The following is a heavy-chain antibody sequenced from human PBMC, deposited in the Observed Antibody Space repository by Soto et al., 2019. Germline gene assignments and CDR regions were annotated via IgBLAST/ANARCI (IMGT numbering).Heavy chain of an antibody. D-gene: IGHD2-21*01. CDR3: ARTVVRGIESFDS. J-gene: IGHJ4*02. Sequence: WGSLRLSCAVSGVTFSSYGWSWVRKGQGKGRGWVGNIKQDGSERYYVDSVKGRFAVSRVNANSSWYWQMNSLGSEATAVYYWARTVVRGIESFDSWGKGPLV. CDR1: GVTFSSYG. CDR2: IKQDGSER. V-gene: IGHV3-7*05.